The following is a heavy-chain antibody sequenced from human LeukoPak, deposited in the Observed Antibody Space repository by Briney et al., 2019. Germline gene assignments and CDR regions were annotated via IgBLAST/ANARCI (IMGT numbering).Heavy chain of an antibody. D-gene: IGHD6-19*01. J-gene: IGHJ4*02. CDR1: GGSISSYY. CDR3: ARHGYSSGWYYFDY. CDR2: IYYSGST. Sequence: KPSETLSLTCTVSGGSISSYYWSWIRQPPGKGLEWIGYIYYSGSTNYNPSLKSRVTISVDTSKNQFSLKLSSVTAADTAVYYCARHGYSSGWYYFDYWGQGTLVTVSS. V-gene: IGHV4-59*01.